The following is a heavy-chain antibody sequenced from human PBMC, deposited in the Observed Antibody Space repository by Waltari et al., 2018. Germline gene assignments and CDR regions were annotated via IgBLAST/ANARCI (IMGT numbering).Heavy chain of an antibody. CDR3: ARDTRRDGYNFGEDAFDF. V-gene: IGHV1-58*01. J-gene: IGHJ3*01. CDR1: GFTFTSSA. CDR2: IVVGSGNT. Sequence: QMQLVQSGPEVKKPGTSVKVSCKASGFTFTSSAVQWVRQARGQRLEWIGWIVVGSGNTNYAQKFQERDTITRDMSTSTAYMELSSLRSEDTAVYYCARDTRRDGYNFGEDAFDFWGQGTMVSVSS. D-gene: IGHD5-12*01.